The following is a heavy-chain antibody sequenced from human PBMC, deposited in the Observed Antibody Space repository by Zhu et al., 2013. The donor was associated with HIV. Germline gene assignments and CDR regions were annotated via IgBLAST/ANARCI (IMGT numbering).Heavy chain of an antibody. V-gene: IGHV1-8*01. Sequence: QVQLVQSGAEVRKPGTSVKVSCKASGYSFIGNDLNWIRLTTGQGLEWMGWMNPKSGNAVLPQRFQGRVTFTSDTSINTAYMELSGLKSEDSAVYYCARGGKGGSESYGLDVWGQGTTVTV. CDR1: GYSFIGND. CDR3: ARGGKGGSESYGLDV. CDR2: MNPKSGNA. D-gene: IGHD3-10*01. J-gene: IGHJ6*02.